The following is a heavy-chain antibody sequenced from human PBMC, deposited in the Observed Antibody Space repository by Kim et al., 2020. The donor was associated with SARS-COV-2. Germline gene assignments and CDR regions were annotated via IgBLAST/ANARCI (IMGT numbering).Heavy chain of an antibody. CDR3: ARGSWELLNAGDY. D-gene: IGHD3-10*01. V-gene: IGHV5-51*01. J-gene: IGHJ4*02. Sequence: SPSFQGQVTISADKSISTAYLQWSSLKASDTAMYYCARGSWELLNAGDYWGQGTLVTVSS.